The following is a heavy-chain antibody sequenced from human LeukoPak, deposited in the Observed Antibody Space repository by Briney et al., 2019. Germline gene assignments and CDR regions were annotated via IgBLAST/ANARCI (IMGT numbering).Heavy chain of an antibody. J-gene: IGHJ4*02. CDR1: GGSFSGYY. V-gene: IGHV4-34*01. CDR3: ARGKDYGIDY. D-gene: IGHD4-17*01. Sequence: KPSETLSLTCAVYGGSFSGYYWSWIRQPPGKGLEWIGEINHSGSTNYNPSLKSRATISVDTSKNQFSLKLSSVTAADTAVYYCARGKDYGIDYWGQGTLVTVSS. CDR2: INHSGST.